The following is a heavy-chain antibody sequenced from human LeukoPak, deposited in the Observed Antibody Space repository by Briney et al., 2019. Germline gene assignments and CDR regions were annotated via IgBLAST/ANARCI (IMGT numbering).Heavy chain of an antibody. CDR1: GFTFNTYG. CDR3: AGRGSGSYFDY. CDR2: ISGSGGST. V-gene: IGHV3-23*01. Sequence: GGSLRLSCAASGFTFNTYGMNWVRQAPGKGLEWVSAISGSGGSTYYADPVEGRFTISRDNSKNTLYLQMHSLRAEDTAVYYCAGRGSGSYFDYWGQGTLVTVSS. D-gene: IGHD3-10*01. J-gene: IGHJ4*02.